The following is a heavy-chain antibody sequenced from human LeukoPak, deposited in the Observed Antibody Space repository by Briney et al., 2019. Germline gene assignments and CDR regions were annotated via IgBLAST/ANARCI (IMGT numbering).Heavy chain of an antibody. V-gene: IGHV4-4*07. J-gene: IGHJ5*02. CDR3: AREGGDPRWLDP. Sequence: PSGTLSLTCTVSGGSISTFYWTWIRQPAGKGLEWIGRINSSGSTNYNPSLRSRVSMSVDRSKNQFSVTLSSVTAADTAVYFCAREGGDPRWLDPWGQGTLVTVSS. CDR2: INSSGST. D-gene: IGHD6-25*01. CDR1: GGSISTFY.